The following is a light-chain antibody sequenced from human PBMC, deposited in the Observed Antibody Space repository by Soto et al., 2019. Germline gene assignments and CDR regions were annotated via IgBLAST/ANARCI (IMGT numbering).Light chain of an antibody. Sequence: EVVLTQSPGTLSLSPGERATLSCRASQSVSSYSLAWYQKKPGQAPRLLIYDAYNRATGIPPRFSGSGSGTDFTLTISSLEPEDSAVYYCQQRHMWPITFGLGTRLEIK. CDR2: DAY. V-gene: IGKV3-11*01. CDR1: QSVSSY. J-gene: IGKJ5*01. CDR3: QQRHMWPIT.